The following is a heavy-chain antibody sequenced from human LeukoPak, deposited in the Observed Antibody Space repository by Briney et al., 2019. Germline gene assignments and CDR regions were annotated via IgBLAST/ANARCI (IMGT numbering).Heavy chain of an antibody. CDR3: ARVPRIRGVILTAINWFDP. Sequence: PSQTLSLTCTVSGGSISSGGYYWSWIRQHPGKGLEWIGYIYYSGSTYYNPSLKSRVTISVDTSKNQFSLKLSSVTAADTAVYYCARVPRIRGVILTAINWFDPWGQGTLVTVSS. D-gene: IGHD3-10*01. V-gene: IGHV4-31*03. CDR2: IYYSGST. J-gene: IGHJ5*02. CDR1: GGSISSGGYY.